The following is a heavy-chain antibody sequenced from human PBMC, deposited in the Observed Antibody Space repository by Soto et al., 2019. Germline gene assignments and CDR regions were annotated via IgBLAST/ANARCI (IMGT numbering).Heavy chain of an antibody. J-gene: IGHJ4*02. V-gene: IGHV4-39*01. Sequence: QLQLQESGPGLLRPSETLSLMCTVSGGSISSSSYYWGWIRQPPGKGLECIGWIYYSGNTYYNPSLKSRVTISVDTSKNQFSLKLRSVTAADTAAYYCARHPASQYYYSSAYDREFDYWGQETLVTVSS. CDR3: ARHPASQYYYSSAYDREFDY. D-gene: IGHD3-22*01. CDR2: IYYSGNT. CDR1: GGSISSSSYY.